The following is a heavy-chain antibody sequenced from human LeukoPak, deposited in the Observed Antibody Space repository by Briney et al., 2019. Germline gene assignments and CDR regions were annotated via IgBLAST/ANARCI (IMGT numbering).Heavy chain of an antibody. CDR3: TRDQGPYGDYYFDY. V-gene: IGHV3-7*01. Sequence: GGSLRLSCAASGFTFSSYWMSWVRQAPGKGLEWVANIKQDGSEKYYVDSVKGRFTISRDNAKNSLYLQMNSLRAEDTAVYYCTRDQGPYGDYYFDYWGQGTLVTVSS. CDR1: GFTFSSYW. D-gene: IGHD4-17*01. CDR2: IKQDGSEK. J-gene: IGHJ4*02.